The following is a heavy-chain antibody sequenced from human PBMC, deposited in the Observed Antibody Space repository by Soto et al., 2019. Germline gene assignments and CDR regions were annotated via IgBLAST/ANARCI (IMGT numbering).Heavy chain of an antibody. D-gene: IGHD6-19*01. Sequence: QVQLVESGGGVVQPGRSLRLSCAASGFTFSSYGMHWVRQAPGKGLEWVAVISYDGSNKYYADSVKGRFTISRANSKNTLFLEMNSLRAEDTAVYYCAKDPALGSGWLKYRRYYDYSMDFWGQGTTVTVSS. CDR3: AKDPALGSGWLKYRRYYDYSMDF. V-gene: IGHV3-30*18. CDR1: GFTFSSYG. CDR2: ISYDGSNK. J-gene: IGHJ6*02.